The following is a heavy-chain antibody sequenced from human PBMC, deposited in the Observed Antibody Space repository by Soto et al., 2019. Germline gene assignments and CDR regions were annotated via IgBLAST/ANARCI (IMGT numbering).Heavy chain of an antibody. CDR1: GYTFIDYG. Sequence: QLQMVQSGAEVKEPGASVKVSCKTSGYTFIDYGIDWVRQAPGQDLQWMGWIGFYHTQTRYTPQFQGRVTISSDTSTRTVYMELRSLRSDDTATYYCVIHDKTISLDHWGPGTRITVSS. CDR3: VIHDKTISLDH. D-gene: IGHD3-22*01. CDR2: IGFYHTQT. V-gene: IGHV1-18*04. J-gene: IGHJ4*02.